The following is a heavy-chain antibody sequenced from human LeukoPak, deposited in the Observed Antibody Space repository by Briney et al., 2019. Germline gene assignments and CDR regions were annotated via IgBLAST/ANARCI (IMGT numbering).Heavy chain of an antibody. CDR1: GFTFGDYW. D-gene: IGHD6-13*01. CDR3: AKASNWYFDFDY. V-gene: IGHV3-23*01. CDR2: ISGSGGST. Sequence: GGSLRLSCAASGFTFGDYWVSCVRQAPGKGLEWVSDISGSGGSTYYADSVEGRFTISRDNSKNTLYLQMNSLRAEDTAVYYCAKASNWYFDFDYWGQGTLVTVSS. J-gene: IGHJ4*02.